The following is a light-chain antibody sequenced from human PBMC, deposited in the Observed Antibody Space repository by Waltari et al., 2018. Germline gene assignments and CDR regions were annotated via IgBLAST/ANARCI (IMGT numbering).Light chain of an antibody. V-gene: IGLV1-51*02. CDR2: ENN. CDR3: GTWDTSLSALI. Sequence: QSVLTQPPSVSAAPGQKVTISCSGSSSNIGNDYVSWYQQLPGTAPKLFIYENNKRPPVIPDRFAGSKSGTSATLGITGLQTGDEADYYCGTWDTSLSALIFGGGTKLTVL. J-gene: IGLJ2*01. CDR1: SSNIGNDY.